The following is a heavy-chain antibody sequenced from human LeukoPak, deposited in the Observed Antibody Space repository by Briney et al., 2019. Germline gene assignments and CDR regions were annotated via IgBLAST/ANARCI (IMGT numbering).Heavy chain of an antibody. D-gene: IGHD1-26*01. CDR2: ISGSGSST. CDR1: GFTFSSYA. V-gene: IGHV3-23*01. CDR3: ARDGELLPDY. Sequence: GGSLRLSCAASGFTFSSYAMSWVRQAPGKGLEWVSGISGSGSSTYYADSVKGRFTISRDNSKNTLYLQMNSLRAEDTAVYYCARDGELLPDYWGQGTLVTVSS. J-gene: IGHJ4*02.